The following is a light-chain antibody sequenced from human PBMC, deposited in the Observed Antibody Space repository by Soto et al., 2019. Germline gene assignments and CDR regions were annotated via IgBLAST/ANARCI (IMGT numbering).Light chain of an antibody. V-gene: IGKV3-20*01. J-gene: IGKJ1*01. Sequence: EMVLTQSPDTLSLSPGERATLSCRASQTVSSNFLAWYQQRPGQAPRLLIYGASSRAAGIPDRFSGSGSGTDFTLTISRLEPEDLAVYYCQQYGSSPWTFGQGTKVEIK. CDR1: QTVSSNF. CDR2: GAS. CDR3: QQYGSSPWT.